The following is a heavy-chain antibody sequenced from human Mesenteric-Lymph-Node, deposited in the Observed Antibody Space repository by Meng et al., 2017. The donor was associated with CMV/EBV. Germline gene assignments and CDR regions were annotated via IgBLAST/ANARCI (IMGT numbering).Heavy chain of an antibody. CDR3: ARVSDSSGSGAFDI. CDR2: MYHSGNT. J-gene: IGHJ3*02. Sequence: SETLSLTCTVSGYSISSAYYWGWIRQPPGKGLEWIGNMYHSGNTYYNPSLMSRVTISVDTSKKQVSLKLSSVTAADTAVYYCARVSDSSGSGAFDIWGQGTMVTVSS. CDR1: GYSISSAYY. D-gene: IGHD3-22*01. V-gene: IGHV4-38-2*02.